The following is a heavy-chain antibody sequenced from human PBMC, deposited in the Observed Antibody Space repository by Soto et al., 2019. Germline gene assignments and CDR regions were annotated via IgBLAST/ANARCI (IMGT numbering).Heavy chain of an antibody. D-gene: IGHD5-18*01. Sequence: PGGSLRLSCAASGFTFSRYAMSWVRQAPGKGLEWVSAISGSGGSTYYADSVKGRFTISRDNSKNTLYLQMNSLRAEDTAVYYCAKQGTAMVSGPHYWGQGTLVTVSS. J-gene: IGHJ4*02. V-gene: IGHV3-23*01. CDR3: AKQGTAMVSGPHY. CDR1: GFTFSRYA. CDR2: ISGSGGST.